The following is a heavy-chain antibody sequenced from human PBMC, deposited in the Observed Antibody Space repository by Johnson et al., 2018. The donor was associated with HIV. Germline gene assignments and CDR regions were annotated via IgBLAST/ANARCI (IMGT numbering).Heavy chain of an antibody. CDR3: ARDESGYDEGFDAFDI. Sequence: QVQLVESGGGLVKPGGSLRLSCAASGFTFSDYYMSWIRQAPGKGLECVSYISSSGNTIYYADSVKGRFTISRDNAKNSLYLQMNSLRVEDTAVYYCARDESGYDEGFDAFDIWGQGTKVTVSS. CDR1: GFTFSDYY. D-gene: IGHD5-12*01. CDR2: ISSSGNTI. J-gene: IGHJ3*02. V-gene: IGHV3-11*04.